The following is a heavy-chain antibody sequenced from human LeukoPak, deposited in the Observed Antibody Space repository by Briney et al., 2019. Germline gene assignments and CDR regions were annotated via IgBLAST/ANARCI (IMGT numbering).Heavy chain of an antibody. CDR1: GFTFSSYA. CDR3: ARDQLERRWGNAFDI. D-gene: IGHD1-1*01. J-gene: IGHJ3*02. V-gene: IGHV3-23*01. Sequence: GGSLRLSCAASGFTFSSYAMSWVRQAPGKGLEWVSAISGSGGSTYYADSVKGRFTISRDNSKNSLYLQMNSLRAEDTAVYYCARDQLERRWGNAFDIWGQGTMVTVSS. CDR2: ISGSGGST.